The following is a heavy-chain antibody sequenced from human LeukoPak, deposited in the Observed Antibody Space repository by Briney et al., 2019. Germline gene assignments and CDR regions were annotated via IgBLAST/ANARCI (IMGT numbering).Heavy chain of an antibody. CDR2: ISSSNSYI. J-gene: IGHJ3*02. Sequence: GGSLRLSCAASGFTFSSYVMHWVRQAPGKGLEWVSSISSSNSYIYYADSVKGRFTISRDNAKNSLYLQMNSLRAEDTALYYCAREGARDSSGYYGDAFDIWGQGTMVTVSS. D-gene: IGHD3-22*01. V-gene: IGHV3-21*01. CDR1: GFTFSSYV. CDR3: AREGARDSSGYYGDAFDI.